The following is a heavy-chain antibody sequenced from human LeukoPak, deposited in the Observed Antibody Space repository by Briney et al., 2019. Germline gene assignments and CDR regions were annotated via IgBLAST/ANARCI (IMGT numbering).Heavy chain of an antibody. V-gene: IGHV3-30-3*01. CDR1: GFTFSSYA. D-gene: IGHD6-13*01. CDR3: AREGYSSSWGHFDY. J-gene: IGHJ4*02. Sequence: GGSLRLSCAASGFTFSSYAMHWVRQAPGKGLEWVAVISYDGSNKYYADSVKGRFTISRDNSKNTLYLQMNSLRAEDTAVYYCAREGYSSSWGHFDYWGQGTPVTVSS. CDR2: ISYDGSNK.